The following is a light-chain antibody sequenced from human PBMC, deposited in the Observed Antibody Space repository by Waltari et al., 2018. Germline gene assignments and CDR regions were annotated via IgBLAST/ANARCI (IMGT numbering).Light chain of an antibody. V-gene: IGLV3-21*02. CDR2: DDS. Sequence: SYELTQAPSVSVSPGQMARITCGGDNLGSKDVHWYQQKPAQAPGVVINDDSERPSGIPERFSGSKSGNTATLTISGVEAGDEADYYCQVWDSSSDHPLFGGGTRLTVL. J-gene: IGLJ2*01. CDR3: QVWDSSSDHPL. CDR1: NLGSKD.